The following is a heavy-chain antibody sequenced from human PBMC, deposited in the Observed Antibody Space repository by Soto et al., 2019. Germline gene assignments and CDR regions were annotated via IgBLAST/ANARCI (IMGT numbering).Heavy chain of an antibody. V-gene: IGHV1-2*06. CDR2: INPNSGST. CDR1: GYTFIGYY. CDR3: AREKQLGDNYYGMDV. Sequence: ASVKVSCKASGYTFIGYYLHWVRQAPGQGLEWVGRINPNSGSTVYAQRFQGRAAMTRDMSTSTVFMDLSRLTSDDTAIYYCAREKQLGDNYYGMDVWGPGTTGTVSS. D-gene: IGHD6-6*01. J-gene: IGHJ6*02.